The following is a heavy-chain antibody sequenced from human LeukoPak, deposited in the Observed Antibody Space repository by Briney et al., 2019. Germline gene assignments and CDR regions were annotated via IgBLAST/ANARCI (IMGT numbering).Heavy chain of an antibody. Sequence: GGSLRLSCAASGFTFSSYGMHWVRQAPGKGLEWVAFIRYDGSNKYYADSVKSRFTISRDNSKNTLYLQMNSLRAEDTAVYYCAKDGLAPFLEWPTVFDYWGQGTLVTVSS. CDR3: AKDGLAPFLEWPTVFDY. V-gene: IGHV3-30*02. D-gene: IGHD3-3*01. J-gene: IGHJ4*02. CDR2: IRYDGSNK. CDR1: GFTFSSYG.